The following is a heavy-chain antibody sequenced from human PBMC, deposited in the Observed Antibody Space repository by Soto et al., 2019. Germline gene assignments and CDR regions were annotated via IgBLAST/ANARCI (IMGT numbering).Heavy chain of an antibody. Sequence: QVQLVQSGAEVKKPGASVKVSCKASGYTFTSYDINWVRQATGLGLEWWGWMNPNRGNTGYAQKFQGRVTMTRKTSISTAYMELSSLRSEDTAGYYCAMTLYGDNVDYWGQRTLVTVSS. CDR2: MNPNRGNT. J-gene: IGHJ4*02. D-gene: IGHD4-17*01. CDR1: GYTFTSYD. V-gene: IGHV1-8*01. CDR3: AMTLYGDNVDY.